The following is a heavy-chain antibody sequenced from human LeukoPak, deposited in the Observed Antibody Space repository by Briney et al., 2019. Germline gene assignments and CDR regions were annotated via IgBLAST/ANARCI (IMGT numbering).Heavy chain of an antibody. Sequence: GGSLRLSCAASGFTFSSYEMNWVRQAPGKGLEWVSYISSSGSTIYYADSVKGRFTISRDNAKNSLYVQMTSLRAEDTAVYYCALRGLSLYFDYWGQGTLVTVSS. CDR1: GFTFSSYE. D-gene: IGHD3-16*02. V-gene: IGHV3-48*03. CDR2: ISSSGSTI. CDR3: ALRGLSLYFDY. J-gene: IGHJ4*02.